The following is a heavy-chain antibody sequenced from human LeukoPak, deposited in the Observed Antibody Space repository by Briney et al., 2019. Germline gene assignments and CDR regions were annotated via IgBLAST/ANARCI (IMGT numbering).Heavy chain of an antibody. V-gene: IGHV1-69*04. CDR2: IIPIFGIA. D-gene: IGHD6-19*01. Sequence: ASVKVSCKASGGTFSSYAISWVRQAPGQGLEWMGRIIPIFGIANYAQKFQGRVTITADKSTSTAYMELSSLRSEDTAVYYCARAGGAVAGPAYYFDYWGQGTLVTVSS. CDR3: ARAGGAVAGPAYYFDY. CDR1: GGTFSSYA. J-gene: IGHJ4*02.